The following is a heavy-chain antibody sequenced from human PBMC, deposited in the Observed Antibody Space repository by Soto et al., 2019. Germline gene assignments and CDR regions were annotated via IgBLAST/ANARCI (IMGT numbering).Heavy chain of an antibody. J-gene: IGHJ4*02. Sequence: QVQLVESGGGVVQPGSFLRLSCAASGFTFSSYRTQWVRQAAGKGVEWVAVIWDDGLNKNYEDSGKGRFTISRDNSKNTLYLQMNSLRAEDTDVYYCAREFCDYSFDYWGQGTLVTVSS. CDR3: AREFCDYSFDY. CDR1: GFTFSSYR. V-gene: IGHV3-33*01. D-gene: IGHD2-21*02. CDR2: IWDDGLNK.